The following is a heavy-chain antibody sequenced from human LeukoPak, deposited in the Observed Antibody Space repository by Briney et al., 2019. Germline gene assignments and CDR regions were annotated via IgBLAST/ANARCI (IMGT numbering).Heavy chain of an antibody. J-gene: IGHJ4*02. Sequence: GGTLRLSCAASGFTLSNYAMNWVRQAPGKGLEWVSSINGSGDKTYYADSVKGRFSISRDNSKNTLYLQMNSLRAEDTAVYYCAKPAKTDSADYWGQGTLVTVSS. CDR2: INGSGDKT. V-gene: IGHV3-23*01. D-gene: IGHD1-14*01. CDR1: GFTLSNYA. CDR3: AKPAKTDSADY.